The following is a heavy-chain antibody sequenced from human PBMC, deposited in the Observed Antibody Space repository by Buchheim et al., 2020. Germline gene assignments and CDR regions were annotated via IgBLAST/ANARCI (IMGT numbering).Heavy chain of an antibody. CDR2: INVASGTT. V-gene: IGHV1-3*01. CDR3: ARRWSGTYGMDV. CDR1: GYTFTNNA. D-gene: IGHD3-3*01. Sequence: QVQLVQSGAEVKKPGASVKVSCRASGYTFTNNAIHWVRQAPGQRLEWMGGINVASGTTKYSQKFQGRVTITRDQAARTAYMELSSLRSEDTAVYYCARRWSGTYGMDVWGQGTT. J-gene: IGHJ6*02.